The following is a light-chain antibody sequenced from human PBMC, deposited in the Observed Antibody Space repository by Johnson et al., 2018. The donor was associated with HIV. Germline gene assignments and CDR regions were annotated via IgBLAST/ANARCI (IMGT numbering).Light chain of an antibody. Sequence: QPVLTQPPSVSAAPGQKVTISCSGSSSNIGNNYVSWYQQLPGTAPKLLIYENNKRPSGIPDRFSGSKSGTSATLGITGLQTGDEADYYCGTWDSSLSAYVFGTGTKVNVL. J-gene: IGLJ1*01. CDR2: ENN. CDR1: SSNIGNNY. CDR3: GTWDSSLSAYV. V-gene: IGLV1-51*02.